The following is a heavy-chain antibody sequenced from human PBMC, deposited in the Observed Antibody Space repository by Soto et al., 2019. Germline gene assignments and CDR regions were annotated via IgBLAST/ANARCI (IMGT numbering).Heavy chain of an antibody. CDR1: GYTFTSYY. CDR2: INPSGGST. Sequence: GASVKVSCKASGYTFTSYYMYWVRQAPGQGLEWMGIINPSGGSTSYAQKFQGRVTMTRDTSTSTVYMELSSLRSEDTAVYYCARDASSGWTQHWGQGTLVTVSS. V-gene: IGHV1-46*01. D-gene: IGHD6-19*01. J-gene: IGHJ4*02. CDR3: ARDASSGWTQH.